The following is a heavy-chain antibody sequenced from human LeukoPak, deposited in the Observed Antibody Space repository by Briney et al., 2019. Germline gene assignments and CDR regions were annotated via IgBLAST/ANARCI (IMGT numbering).Heavy chain of an antibody. D-gene: IGHD5-24*01. J-gene: IGHJ4*02. V-gene: IGHV4-39*01. Sequence: SETLSLTCTVSGGSISSSSYYWGWIRQPPGKGLEWIGSIYYSGSTYYNPSLKSRVTISVDTSKNQLFLKLSSVTAADTAVYYCAKYGDAYNPFDFWGQGTLVTVSS. CDR2: IYYSGST. CDR3: AKYGDAYNPFDF. CDR1: GGSISSSSYY.